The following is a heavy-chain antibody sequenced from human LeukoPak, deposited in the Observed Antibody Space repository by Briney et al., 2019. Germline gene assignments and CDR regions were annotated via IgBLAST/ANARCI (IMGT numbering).Heavy chain of an antibody. V-gene: IGHV3-11*01. Sequence: GGSLRLSCAASGFTFSDCYMSWIRQAPGKGLEWVSYISSSGSTIYYADSVKGRFTISRDNAKNSLYLQMNSLRAEDTAVYYCAREPPPQYYYYYYMDVWGKGTTVTVSS. J-gene: IGHJ6*03. CDR3: AREPPPQYYYYYYMDV. CDR2: ISSSGSTI. CDR1: GFTFSDCY.